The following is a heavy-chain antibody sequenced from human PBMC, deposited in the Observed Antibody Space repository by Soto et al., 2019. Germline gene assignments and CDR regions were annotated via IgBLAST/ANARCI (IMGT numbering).Heavy chain of an antibody. J-gene: IGHJ5*02. CDR2: IKPDESEK. V-gene: IGHV3-7*01. D-gene: IGHD4-4*01. Sequence: EVQLVESGGGLVQPGGSLRLSCTASGFTFSDSWMTWVRQAPGKGLEWVARIKPDESEKKYADSVKGRFSISRDNAKNSMYLQMDSLRGEDTAVYDCVRGCSNYASWGQGTLVTVSS. CDR1: GFTFSDSW. CDR3: VRGCSNYAS.